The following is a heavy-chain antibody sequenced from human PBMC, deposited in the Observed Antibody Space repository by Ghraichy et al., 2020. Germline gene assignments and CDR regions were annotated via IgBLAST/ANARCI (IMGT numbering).Heavy chain of an antibody. V-gene: IGHV1-3*01. D-gene: IGHD3-3*01. J-gene: IGHJ6*02. CDR3: ARDGHYDFWSGYYGPNLRGLDV. CDR1: GYTFTTYA. CDR2: INAGNGDT. Sequence: ASVKVSCKASGYTFTTYAIHWVRQAPGQRLEWMGWINAGNGDTKYAQKFRDRVSITRDTSASTVYVEMSSLRSEDTAVYYCARDGHYDFWSGYYGPNLRGLDVWGQGTTVTVSS.